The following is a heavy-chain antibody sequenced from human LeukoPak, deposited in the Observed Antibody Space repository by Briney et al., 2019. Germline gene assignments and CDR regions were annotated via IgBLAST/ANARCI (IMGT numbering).Heavy chain of an antibody. Sequence: SETLSLTCAVYGGSFSGYYWSWIRQPPGKGLEWIGEINHSGSTNYNPSLKSRVTISVDTSKNQFSLKLSSVTAADTAVYYCARELYDSSGYYYAPWAFDYWGQGTLVTVSS. CDR3: ARELYDSSGYYYAPWAFDY. D-gene: IGHD3-22*01. V-gene: IGHV4-34*01. CDR2: INHSGST. J-gene: IGHJ4*02. CDR1: GGSFSGYY.